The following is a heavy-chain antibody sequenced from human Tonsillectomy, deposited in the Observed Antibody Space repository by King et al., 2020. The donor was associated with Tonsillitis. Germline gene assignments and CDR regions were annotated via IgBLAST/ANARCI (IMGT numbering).Heavy chain of an antibody. J-gene: IGHJ3*02. CDR3: ARDLGSYEYVWGSYRSNAFDI. Sequence: VQLQESGPGLVNPSETLSLTCTVSGGSISSSYWSWIRQPPGKGLEWIGYIYYSGSTNYNPSLKSRVTISVDTSKNQFSLKLSSVTAADTAVYYCARDLGSYEYVWGSYRSNAFDIWGQGTMVTVSS. CDR2: IYYSGST. CDR1: GGSISSSY. V-gene: IGHV4-59*01. D-gene: IGHD3-16*02.